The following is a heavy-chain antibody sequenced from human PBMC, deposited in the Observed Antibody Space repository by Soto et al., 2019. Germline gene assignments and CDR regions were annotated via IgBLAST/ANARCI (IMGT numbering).Heavy chain of an antibody. D-gene: IGHD3-3*01. Sequence: HPGGSLRLSCTASGFTFSSYAMSWVRQAPGKGLEWVSGISAGGSNTYYPDSVKGRFTVSRDNSKNTLYLQMNSLRAEDTAVYYCAKHSSMREWLPFFDIWGQGTMVTVSS. V-gene: IGHV3-23*01. J-gene: IGHJ3*02. CDR2: ISAGGSNT. CDR1: GFTFSSYA. CDR3: AKHSSMREWLPFFDI.